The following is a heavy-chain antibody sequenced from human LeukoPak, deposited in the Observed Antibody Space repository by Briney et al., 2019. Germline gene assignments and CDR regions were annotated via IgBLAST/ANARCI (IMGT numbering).Heavy chain of an antibody. V-gene: IGHV1-2*02. Sequence: VASVKVSCQASGYTFTCYYMRWVRQAPGQGLEWMGWINPNSGGTNYAQKFQGRVTMTRDTFISTAYMELSRLRSDDTAVYYCASGANVVVTSTFGHWGQGTLVTVSS. CDR1: GYTFTCYY. J-gene: IGHJ4*02. CDR2: INPNSGGT. CDR3: ASGANVVVTSTFGH. D-gene: IGHD2-21*02.